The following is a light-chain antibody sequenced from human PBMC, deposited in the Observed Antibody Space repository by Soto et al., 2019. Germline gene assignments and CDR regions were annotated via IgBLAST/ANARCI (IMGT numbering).Light chain of an antibody. CDR2: DVS. J-gene: IGLJ1*01. Sequence: QSALTQPASVSGSPGQSISISCTGTSSDVGGYNYVSWYQQHPGKALKLMIYDVSDRPSGVSNRFSGSKSGNTASLTISGLQAEDEADYYCGSYKNSITYVFGRGTKVTVL. CDR1: SSDVGGYNY. V-gene: IGLV2-14*01. CDR3: GSYKNSITYV.